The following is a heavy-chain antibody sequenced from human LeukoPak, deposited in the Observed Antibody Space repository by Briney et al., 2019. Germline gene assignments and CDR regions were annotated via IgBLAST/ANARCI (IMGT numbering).Heavy chain of an antibody. Sequence: GGSPRLSCAASGFTFSNYAMNWVRQAPGKGLEWVSAISNGGGSVKFYADSAKGRFTISRDNAKNSLYLQMNSLRSEDTALFYCARGTRERGFDFWGRGTLVTVSS. D-gene: IGHD1-26*01. CDR3: ARGTRERGFDF. CDR2: ISNGGGSVK. J-gene: IGHJ2*01. V-gene: IGHV3-21*01. CDR1: GFTFSNYA.